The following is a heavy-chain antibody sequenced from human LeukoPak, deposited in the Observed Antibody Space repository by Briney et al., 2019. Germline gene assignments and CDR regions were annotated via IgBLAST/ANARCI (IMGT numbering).Heavy chain of an antibody. CDR3: ARARRDGYNPAFDY. CDR1: GGSISSYY. J-gene: IGHJ4*02. D-gene: IGHD5-24*01. CDR2: IYYSGST. Sequence: SETLSLTCTVSGGSISSYYWSWIRQPPGKGLEWIGYIYYSGSTNYNPSLKSRVTISVDTSKNQFSLKLSSVTAADTAVYYCARARRDGYNPAFDYWGQGTLVTVSS. V-gene: IGHV4-59*01.